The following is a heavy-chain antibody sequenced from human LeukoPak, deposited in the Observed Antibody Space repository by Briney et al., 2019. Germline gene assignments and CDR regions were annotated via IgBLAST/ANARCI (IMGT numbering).Heavy chain of an antibody. J-gene: IGHJ3*01. Sequence: GASVKVSCKASGYTFTSYGISWVRQAPGQGLEWMGWISAYNGNTNYAQKLQGRVTMTTDTSTSTAYMELRSLRSDDTAVYYCAKHGGSGTYYSSAFDVWGQGTMVTVSS. CDR2: ISAYNGNT. CDR3: AKHGGSGTYYSSAFDV. D-gene: IGHD3-10*01. V-gene: IGHV1-18*01. CDR1: GYTFTSYG.